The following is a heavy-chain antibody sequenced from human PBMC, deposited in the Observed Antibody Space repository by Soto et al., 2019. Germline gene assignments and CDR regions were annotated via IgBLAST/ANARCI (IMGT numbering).Heavy chain of an antibody. Sequence: SETQSLTCTVSGGSISSYYWSWIRQPPGKGLEWIGYIYYSGSTNYNPSLKSRVTISVDTSKNQFSLKLSSVTAADTAVYYCAREGKGEYCSGGSCYSGRYAFDIWGQGTMVTVSS. V-gene: IGHV4-59*01. D-gene: IGHD2-15*01. CDR1: GGSISSYY. CDR2: IYYSGST. CDR3: AREGKGEYCSGGSCYSGRYAFDI. J-gene: IGHJ3*02.